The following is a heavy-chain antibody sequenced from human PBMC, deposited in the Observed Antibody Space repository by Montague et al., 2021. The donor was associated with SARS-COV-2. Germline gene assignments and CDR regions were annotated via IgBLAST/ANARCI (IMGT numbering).Heavy chain of an antibody. CDR2: IFFNWGP. Sequence: SETLSLTCTVSGVSINEYFWTWIRQTPGKGLEWIGYIFFNWGPIXXASLKNRVTISLDTSKSQVSLRLTSVTAADTAVYFCVSGRDGSYSHFHFWGQGALVTVSS. CDR1: GVSINEYF. J-gene: IGHJ1*01. CDR3: VSGRDGSYSHFHF. V-gene: IGHV4-59*01. D-gene: IGHD2-21*02.